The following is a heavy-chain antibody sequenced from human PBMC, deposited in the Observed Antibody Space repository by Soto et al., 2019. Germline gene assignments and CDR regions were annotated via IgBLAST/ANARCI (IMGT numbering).Heavy chain of an antibody. CDR1: GYTFTNYG. CDR2: ISAYNGNT. Sequence: QVQLVQSGAEVKKPGASVKVSCKASGYTFTNYGISWVRQAPGQGLEWMGWISAYNGNTKYAQKFQGRVTMITDTXXSXAXXELRSLRSDDTAVYYCARGGVYCSGGSCPDNWFDPWGQGTLVTVSS. J-gene: IGHJ5*02. D-gene: IGHD2-15*01. V-gene: IGHV1-18*01. CDR3: ARGGVYCSGGSCPDNWFDP.